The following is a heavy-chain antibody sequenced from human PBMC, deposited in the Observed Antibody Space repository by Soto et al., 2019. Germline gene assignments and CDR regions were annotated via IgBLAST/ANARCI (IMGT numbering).Heavy chain of an antibody. J-gene: IGHJ5*01. Sequence: SETLSLTCAVYGGSFSGYYWSWIRQPPGKGLEWIGEINHSGSTNYNPSLKSRVTISVDTSKNQFSLKLSSVTAADTAVYYCARTRYDFWSGYYIRAEEKDWFDSWGQGALVT. V-gene: IGHV4-34*01. CDR1: GGSFSGYY. CDR3: ARTRYDFWSGYYIRAEEKDWFDS. CDR2: INHSGST. D-gene: IGHD3-3*01.